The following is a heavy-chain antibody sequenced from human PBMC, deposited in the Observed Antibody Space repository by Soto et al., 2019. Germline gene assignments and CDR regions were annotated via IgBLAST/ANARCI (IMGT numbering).Heavy chain of an antibody. Sequence: PGGSLRLSCAASGFTFSSYWINWVRQTPGKGLEWVANIKGDGSEKYYVESLKGRFTISRDNAKNSLYLHMNSLRAEDTAVYYCVRGTMAPGLDHWGQGTLVTVSS. D-gene: IGHD3-3*01. V-gene: IGHV3-7*01. CDR2: IKGDGSEK. CDR3: VRGTMAPGLDH. CDR1: GFTFSSYW. J-gene: IGHJ4*02.